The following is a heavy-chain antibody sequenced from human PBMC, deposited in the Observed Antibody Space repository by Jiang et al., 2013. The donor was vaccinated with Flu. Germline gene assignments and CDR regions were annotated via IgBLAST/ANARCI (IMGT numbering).Heavy chain of an antibody. CDR1: GGSISSSSYY. Sequence: GPGLVKPSETLSLTCTVSGGSISSSSYYWGWIRQPPGKGLEWIGSIYYSGSTYYNPSLKSRVTISVDTSKNQFSLKLSSVTAADTAVYYCASIEYSSSSPDYWGQGTLVTVSS. CDR3: ASIEYSSSSPDY. CDR2: IYYSGST. J-gene: IGHJ4*02. D-gene: IGHD6-6*01. V-gene: IGHV4-39*01.